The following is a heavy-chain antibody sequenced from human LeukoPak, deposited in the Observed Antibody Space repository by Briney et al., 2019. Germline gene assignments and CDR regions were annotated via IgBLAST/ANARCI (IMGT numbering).Heavy chain of an antibody. V-gene: IGHV3-48*03. Sequence: GGSLRLSCAASGLTFSDYEMSWVRQAPGKGLEWVSYISSSGSTIYYADSVKGRFTISRDNAKNSLYLQMNSLRAEDTAVYYCATLGRRDYPSDYWGQGTLVTVSS. D-gene: IGHD4-17*01. CDR1: GLTFSDYE. CDR3: ATLGRRDYPSDY. CDR2: ISSSGSTI. J-gene: IGHJ4*02.